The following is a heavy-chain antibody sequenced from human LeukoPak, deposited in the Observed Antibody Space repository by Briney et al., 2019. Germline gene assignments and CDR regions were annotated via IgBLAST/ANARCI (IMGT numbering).Heavy chain of an antibody. J-gene: IGHJ4*02. V-gene: IGHV3-7*01. CDR3: AREFPHIDY. CDR2: IKQDGSEK. Sequence: PGGSLRLSRAASGFTFSNYWMSWVRQAPGKGLEWVANIKQDGSEKYYVDSVKGRFTISRDNAKNSLYLQMNSLRAEDTAVYYCAREFPHIDYWGQGTLVTVSS. CDR1: GFTFSNYW.